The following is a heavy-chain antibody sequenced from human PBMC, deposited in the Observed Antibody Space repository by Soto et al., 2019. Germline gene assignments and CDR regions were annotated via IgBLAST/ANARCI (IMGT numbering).Heavy chain of an antibody. D-gene: IGHD3-10*01. Sequence: GPTLVDHTQTLTLTGTYSGFSLTTSGAGVGWIRQPPVKALEWLTLISWKADKRYNTGLESRLTITKDTSKNQVILTLTNMDPVDTATYFCANRYAVNYYRWYFDAWGQGTLVTVSS. CDR3: ANRYAVNYYRWYFDA. CDR1: GFSLTTSGAG. V-gene: IGHV2-5*01. J-gene: IGHJ4*02. CDR2: ISWKADK.